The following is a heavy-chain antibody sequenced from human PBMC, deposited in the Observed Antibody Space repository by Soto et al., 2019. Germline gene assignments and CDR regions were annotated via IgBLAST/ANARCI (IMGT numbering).Heavy chain of an antibody. CDR2: INPSGGRP. D-gene: IGHD4-17*01. CDR3: ARIVRDDYGDYSSYGMDI. Sequence: QVQLVQSGAEVKEPGASVKVSCKASGYSLTSYFMHWVRQAPGQGLEWMGIINPSGGRPTYAQRFQGRVPMTSDTSTSTVHMELSSLRSEDTAVYYCARIVRDDYGDYSSYGMDIWGQGTTVTVPS. V-gene: IGHV1-46*01. CDR1: GYSLTSYF. J-gene: IGHJ6*02.